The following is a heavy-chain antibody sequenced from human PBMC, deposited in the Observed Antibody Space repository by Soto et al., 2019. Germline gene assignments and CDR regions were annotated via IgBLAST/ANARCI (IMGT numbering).Heavy chain of an antibody. Sequence: EVQLLESGGGLVQPGGSLRLSCTASGFTFSSYWMHWVRQAPGKGLVWVSRINSDGSSTSYADSVKGRFTISRDNAKNTLYLQMNSLRAEDTAVYYCARDLYCSSTSCYTNWFDPWGQGTLVTVSS. CDR1: GFTFSSYW. V-gene: IGHV3-74*01. D-gene: IGHD2-2*02. J-gene: IGHJ5*02. CDR3: ARDLYCSSTSCYTNWFDP. CDR2: INSDGSST.